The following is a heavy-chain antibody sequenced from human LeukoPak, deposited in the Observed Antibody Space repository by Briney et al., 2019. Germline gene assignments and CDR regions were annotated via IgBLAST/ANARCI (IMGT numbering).Heavy chain of an antibody. CDR3: ARPDSGGWDYFDY. CDR1: GFTFSSFS. CDR2: ISYDGSNK. Sequence: PGGSLRLSCAASGFTFSSFSMNWVRQAPGKGLEWVAVISYDGSNKYYADSVKGRFTISRDNSKNTLYLQMNSLRAEDTAVYYCARPDSGGWDYFDYWGQGTLVTVSS. D-gene: IGHD6-19*01. J-gene: IGHJ4*02. V-gene: IGHV3-30-3*01.